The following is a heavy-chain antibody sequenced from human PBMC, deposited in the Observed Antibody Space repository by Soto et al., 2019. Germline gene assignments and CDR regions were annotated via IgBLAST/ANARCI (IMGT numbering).Heavy chain of an antibody. CDR2: IYYSGST. CDR1: GGSISSSSYY. V-gene: IGHV4-39*01. J-gene: IGHJ2*01. D-gene: IGHD3-22*01. CDR3: ARVVPWLSMIVVVFGGYFDL. Sequence: ETLSLTCTVSGGSISSSSYYWGWIRQPPGKGLEWIGGIYYSGSTYYNPSLKSRVTISVDTSKNQFSLKLSSVTAADTAVYYCARVVPWLSMIVVVFGGYFDLWGRGTLVTVSS.